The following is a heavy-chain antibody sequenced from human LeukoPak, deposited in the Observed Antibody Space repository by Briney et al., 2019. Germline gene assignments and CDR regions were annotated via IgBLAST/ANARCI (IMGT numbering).Heavy chain of an antibody. Sequence: PGGSLRLSCAASGFTFDDYAMHWVRQAPGKGLEWVSGISWNSGSIGYADSVKGRFTISRDNAKNSLHLQMNSLRAEDMALYYCAKDNGGSYYGNFDYWGQGTLVTASS. CDR2: ISWNSGSI. V-gene: IGHV3-9*03. J-gene: IGHJ4*02. CDR3: AKDNGGSYYGNFDY. CDR1: GFTFDDYA. D-gene: IGHD1-26*01.